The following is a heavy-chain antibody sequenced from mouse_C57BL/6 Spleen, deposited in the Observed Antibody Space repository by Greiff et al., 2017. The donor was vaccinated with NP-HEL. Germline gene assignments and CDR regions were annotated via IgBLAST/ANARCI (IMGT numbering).Heavy chain of an antibody. CDR1: GYTFTDYY. CDR3: AREEFRYFDV. V-gene: IGHV1-26*01. J-gene: IGHJ1*03. CDR2: INPNNGGT. Sequence: EVQLQQSGPELVKPGASVKISCKASGYTFTDYYMNWVKQSHGKSLEWIGDINPNNGGTSYNQKFKGKATLTVDKSSSTAYMELRSLTSEDSAVYYCAREEFRYFDVWGTGTTVTVSS.